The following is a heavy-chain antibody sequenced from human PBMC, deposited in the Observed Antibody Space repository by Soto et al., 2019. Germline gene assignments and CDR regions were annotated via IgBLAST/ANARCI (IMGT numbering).Heavy chain of an antibody. CDR3: AKDLSPYYYGSGSYSHNWFDP. J-gene: IGHJ5*02. CDR2: ISGSGGST. V-gene: IGHV3-23*01. D-gene: IGHD3-10*01. CDR1: GFTFSSYA. Sequence: PGGSLRLSCAASGFTFSSYAMSWVRQAPGKGLEWVSAISGSGGSTYYADSVKGRFTISRDNSKNTLYLQMNSLRAEDTAVYYCAKDLSPYYYGSGSYSHNWFDPWGQGTLVTVSS.